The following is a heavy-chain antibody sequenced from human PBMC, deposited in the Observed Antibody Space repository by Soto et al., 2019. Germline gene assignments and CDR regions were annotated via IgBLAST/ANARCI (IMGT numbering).Heavy chain of an antibody. CDR2: ITGGGSST. V-gene: IGHV3-23*01. J-gene: IGHJ5*02. CDR1: GFTFSSSA. Sequence: GGSLRLSCAASGFTFSSSAMIWVRQAPGKGLEWVSSITGGGSSTYYADSVKGRFAISRDNSKNTLYLQMSSLRAEDTAIYYCAKLFGITEAWGQGTLVTVSS. D-gene: IGHD3-3*01. CDR3: AKLFGITEA.